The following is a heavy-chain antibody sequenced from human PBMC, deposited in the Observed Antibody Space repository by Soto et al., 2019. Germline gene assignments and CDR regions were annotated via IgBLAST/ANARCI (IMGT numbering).Heavy chain of an antibody. CDR3: KTDVVVVPSSNGPRDY. V-gene: IGHV3-74*01. D-gene: IGHD2-2*01. CDR1: GFTFSTYW. CDR2: INSDGSRK. Sequence: RRSLRLSCAASGFTFSTYWMHWVRQLPGKGLVWVSRINSDGSRKTYADSVRGRFTVSRDNAKNTLYLQMNSLRDEDTAVYYCKTDVVVVPSSNGPRDYWGQGTLVTVSS. J-gene: IGHJ4*02.